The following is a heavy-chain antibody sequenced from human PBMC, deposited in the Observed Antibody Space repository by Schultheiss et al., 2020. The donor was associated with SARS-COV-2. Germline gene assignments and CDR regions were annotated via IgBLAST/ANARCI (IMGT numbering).Heavy chain of an antibody. J-gene: IGHJ6*02. CDR3: AMALAAGTNYYYYYYRMDV. D-gene: IGHD6-13*01. V-gene: IGHV4-34*01. CDR1: GGSFSGYY. CDR2: INHSGST. Sequence: SQTLSLTCAVYGGSFSGYYWSWIRQPPGKGLEWIGEINHSGSTNYNPSLKSRVTISVDTAKNQFSLKLSSVTAADTAVYYCAMALAAGTNYYYYYYRMDVWGQGTTVTVSS.